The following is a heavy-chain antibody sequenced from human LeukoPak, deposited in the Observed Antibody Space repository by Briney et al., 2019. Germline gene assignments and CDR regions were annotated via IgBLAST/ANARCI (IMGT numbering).Heavy chain of an antibody. J-gene: IGHJ4*02. CDR1: GFTFSNYA. CDR3: VKAYCSTTTCLFDS. V-gene: IGHV3-64D*06. CDR2: ISGNGGDA. Sequence: GGSLRLSCSASGFTFSNYAMHWVRQAPGKGLEYVSAISGNGGDAYYADSVKGRFTISRDNSKNTLNLQMSSLRAEDTAVYYCVKAYCSTTTCLFDSWGQGALVTVSS. D-gene: IGHD2-2*01.